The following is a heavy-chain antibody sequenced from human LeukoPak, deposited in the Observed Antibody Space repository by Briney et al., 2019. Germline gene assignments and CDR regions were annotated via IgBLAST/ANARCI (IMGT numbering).Heavy chain of an antibody. CDR3: AREPGDYGDSGFDY. J-gene: IGHJ4*02. Sequence: ASVKVSCKVSGYRLTEFPMHWVRQVPGKGLEWLGGFDREDDETIYAQKFQGRLTLTEDTSSVTSYMELRSLSSEDTAVYFCAREPGDYGDSGFDYWGQGTLVTVSS. D-gene: IGHD4-17*01. V-gene: IGHV1-24*01. CDR1: GYRLTEFP. CDR2: FDREDDET.